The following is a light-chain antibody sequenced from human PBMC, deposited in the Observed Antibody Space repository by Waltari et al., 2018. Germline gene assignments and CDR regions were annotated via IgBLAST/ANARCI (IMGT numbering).Light chain of an antibody. CDR1: QSIRSSY. J-gene: IGKJ2*01. CDR2: AAS. CDR3: QQSYSDPYT. V-gene: IGKV1-39*01. Sequence: DIQMTQSPSSLSASVGDRVTISCRTSQSIRSSYLNWYQQKPGKGPKLLIYAASTLQSGVPSRVSGSGSGTDFTLTISSLQPEDFATYYCQQSYSDPYTFGQGTKLEIK.